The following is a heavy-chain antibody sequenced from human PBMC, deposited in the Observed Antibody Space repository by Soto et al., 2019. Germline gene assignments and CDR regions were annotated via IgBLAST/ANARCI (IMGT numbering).Heavy chain of an antibody. J-gene: IGHJ4*02. D-gene: IGHD3-3*01. CDR3: ARDWRNYFDY. CDR1: GFTFSSYA. Sequence: QVQLVESRGGVVQPGRSLRLSCAASGFTFSSYAMHWVRQAPGKGLEWVAIISYDGRNKYYADSVKGRFTISRDNSKNTLYLQMNSLRAEDTAVYYCARDWRNYFDYWGQGTLVTVSS. V-gene: IGHV3-30*04. CDR2: ISYDGRNK.